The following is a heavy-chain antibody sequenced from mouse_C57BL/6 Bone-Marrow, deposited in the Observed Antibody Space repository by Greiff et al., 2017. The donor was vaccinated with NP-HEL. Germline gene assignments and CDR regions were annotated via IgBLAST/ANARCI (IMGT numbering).Heavy chain of an antibody. CDR2: IDPETGGT. V-gene: IGHV1-15*01. J-gene: IGHJ3*01. CDR1: GYTFTDYE. CDR3: TRGDYGNLAWFAY. D-gene: IGHD2-1*01. Sequence: VQLQQSGAELVRPGASVTLSCKASGYTFTDYEMHWVKQTPVHGLEWIGAIDPETGGTAYNQKFKGKAILTADKSSSTAYMELRSLTSEDSAVYYCTRGDYGNLAWFAYWGQGTLVTVSA.